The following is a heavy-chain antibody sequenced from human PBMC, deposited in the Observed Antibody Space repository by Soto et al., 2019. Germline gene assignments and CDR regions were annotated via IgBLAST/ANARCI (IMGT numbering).Heavy chain of an antibody. CDR2: ISSTGGYI. CDR3: AKTRASSGWYLFDY. V-gene: IGHV3-21*01. J-gene: IGHJ4*02. Sequence: GGSLRLSCTASGFSFSDYTMNWVRQAPGKGLEWVSSISSTGGYIHYADSLKGRVTLSRDIANNSLFLEMNSLRAEDTAVYYCAKTRASSGWYLFDYWGQGTLVTVSS. D-gene: IGHD6-19*01. CDR1: GFSFSDYT.